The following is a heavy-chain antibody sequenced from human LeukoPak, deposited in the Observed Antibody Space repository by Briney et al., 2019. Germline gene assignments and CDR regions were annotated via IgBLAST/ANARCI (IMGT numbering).Heavy chain of an antibody. Sequence: GGSLRLSCAASGFTFSSYDMHWVRQDTGKGLEWVSAIGTAGGTYYTGSVKGRFTISRENAKNSLYLEMNSLRAGDTAVYYCARESMYSSSGNYFDYWGQGTLVTVSS. CDR1: GFTFSSYD. CDR2: IGTAGGT. D-gene: IGHD6-13*01. CDR3: ARESMYSSSGNYFDY. J-gene: IGHJ4*02. V-gene: IGHV3-13*04.